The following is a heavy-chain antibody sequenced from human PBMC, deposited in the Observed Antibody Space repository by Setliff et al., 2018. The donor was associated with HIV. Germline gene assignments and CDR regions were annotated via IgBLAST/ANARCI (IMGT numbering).Heavy chain of an antibody. CDR3: ARDPHYFDTSGHYSWFYFDY. V-gene: IGHV4-59*12. J-gene: IGHJ4*02. D-gene: IGHD3-22*01. Sequence: SETLSLTCTVSGGSINTYYWSWIRQPPGQGLEWIGFIYYSGSTNYNPALKSRVTMSVDAAKSQFFLKVASVTAADTAMYFCARDPHYFDTSGHYSWFYFDYWGQGTLVTVSS. CDR2: IYYSGST. CDR1: GGSINTYY.